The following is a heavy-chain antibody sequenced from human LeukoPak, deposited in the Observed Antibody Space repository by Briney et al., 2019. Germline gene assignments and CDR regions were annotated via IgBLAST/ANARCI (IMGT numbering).Heavy chain of an antibody. CDR1: RFTFSSYW. CDR2: INSDGSST. CDR3: ARYNWNSAPFDY. Sequence: GGSLRLSCAASRFTFSSYWMHWVRQAPGKGLVWVSRINSDGSSTSYADSVKGRFTISRDSAKNTLYLEMNSLRAEDTAVYYCARYNWNSAPFDYWGQGTLVTVSS. V-gene: IGHV3-74*01. J-gene: IGHJ4*02. D-gene: IGHD1-7*01.